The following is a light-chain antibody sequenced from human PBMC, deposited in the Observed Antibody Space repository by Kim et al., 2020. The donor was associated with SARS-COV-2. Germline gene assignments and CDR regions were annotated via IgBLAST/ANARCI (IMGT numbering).Light chain of an antibody. V-gene: IGLV2-11*02. Sequence: SDTIACTETSSDFGVYKYVSWYQQHPGKAPKLMIYDFSKRPSGVPDRFSGSKSGNTAALTISGLQAEDEADYYCCSYAGSYTNYVFGTGTKVTVL. CDR3: CSYAGSYTNYV. CDR2: DFS. J-gene: IGLJ1*01. CDR1: SSDFGVYKY.